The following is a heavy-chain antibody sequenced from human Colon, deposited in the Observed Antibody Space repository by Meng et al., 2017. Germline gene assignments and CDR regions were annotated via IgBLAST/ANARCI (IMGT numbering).Heavy chain of an antibody. J-gene: IGHJ4*02. V-gene: IGHV3-7*01. CDR2: MKEDGGEI. Sequence: GGSLRLSCAASGFTFSNYWMSWVRQAPGKGLEWVANMKEDGGEIYYVDSVKGRFTIFRDNAKNSLYLQMNSLRAEDTAVYYCARDDDGSGHWRFYFDYWGQGTLVTVSS. CDR1: GFTFSNYW. D-gene: IGHD3-22*01. CDR3: ARDDDGSGHWRFYFDY.